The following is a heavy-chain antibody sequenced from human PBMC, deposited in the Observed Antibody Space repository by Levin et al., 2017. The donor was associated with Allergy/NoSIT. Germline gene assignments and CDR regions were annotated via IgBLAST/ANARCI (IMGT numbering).Heavy chain of an antibody. Sequence: LSLTCAASGFTFSSYGMHWVRQAPGKGLEWVAVISYDGSNKYYADSVKGRFTISRDNSKNTLYLQMNSLRAEDTAVYYCAKGAGYYYDSSGYRNAFDIWGQGTMVTVSS. CDR2: ISYDGSNK. CDR1: GFTFSSYG. J-gene: IGHJ3*02. V-gene: IGHV3-30*18. D-gene: IGHD3-22*01. CDR3: AKGAGYYYDSSGYRNAFDI.